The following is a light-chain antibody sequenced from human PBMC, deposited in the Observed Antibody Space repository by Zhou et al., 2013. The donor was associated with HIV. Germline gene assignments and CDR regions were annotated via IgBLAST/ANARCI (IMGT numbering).Light chain of an antibody. Sequence: EVVLTQSPGTLSLSPGERATLSCRASQSVGSSYLAWYQQNPGQTPRLLIYGASTRATGIPARFSGSGSGTEFTLTISSMQSEDFAVYYCQQYNNWPQAFGGGTKVEIK. V-gene: IGKV3-15*01. CDR1: QSVGSSY. CDR3: QQYNNWPQA. J-gene: IGKJ4*01. CDR2: GAS.